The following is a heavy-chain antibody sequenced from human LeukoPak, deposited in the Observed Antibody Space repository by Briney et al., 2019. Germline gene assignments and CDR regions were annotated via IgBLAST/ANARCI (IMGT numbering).Heavy chain of an antibody. CDR3: AGEGEYGDSYS. D-gene: IGHD2-21*01. Sequence: IRQAPGKGPEWIGNIYRGRTRLSPSLTSRVAISVDMSKSQVSLSLTSVTAADTAIYYCAGEGEYGDSYSWGQGALVIVSA. CDR2: IYRGRT. V-gene: IGHV4-30-2*01. J-gene: IGHJ5*02.